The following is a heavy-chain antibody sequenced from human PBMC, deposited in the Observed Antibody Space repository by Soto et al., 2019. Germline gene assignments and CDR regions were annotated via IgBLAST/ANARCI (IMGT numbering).Heavy chain of an antibody. Sequence: PGESLKISCKGSGYSFTSYWIGWVRQMPGKGLEWMGIIYPGDSDTRYSPSFQGQVTIPADKSISTAYLQWSSLKASDTAMYYCARLRYDYDSSGYLYYYYGMDVWGQGTTVTVSS. CDR2: IYPGDSDT. V-gene: IGHV5-51*01. J-gene: IGHJ6*02. D-gene: IGHD3-22*01. CDR1: GYSFTSYW. CDR3: ARLRYDYDSSGYLYYYYGMDV.